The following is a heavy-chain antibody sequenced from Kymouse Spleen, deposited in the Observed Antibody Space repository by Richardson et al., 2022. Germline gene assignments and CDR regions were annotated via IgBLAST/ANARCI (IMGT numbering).Heavy chain of an antibody. CDR3: AREGLLWSYGMDV. CDR1: GFTFSSYD. Sequence: EVQLVESGGGLVQPGGSLRLSCAASGFTFSSYDMHWVRQATGKGLEWVSAIGTAGDTYYPGSVKGRFTISRENAKNSLYLQMNSLRAGDTAVYYCAREGLLWSYGMDVWGQGTTVTVSS. D-gene: IGHD3-10*01. V-gene: IGHV3-13*01. J-gene: IGHJ6*02. CDR2: IGTAGDT.